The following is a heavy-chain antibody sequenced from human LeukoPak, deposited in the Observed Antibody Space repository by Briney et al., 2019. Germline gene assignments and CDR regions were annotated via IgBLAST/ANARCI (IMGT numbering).Heavy chain of an antibody. CDR3: ARQTTWDTIFGGGYDY. V-gene: IGHV5-51*01. CDR2: IYPGDSDT. CDR1: GYSFTSYW. Sequence: GESLKISCKGSGYSFTSYWIGWVRQMPGKGLEWMGIIYPGDSDTRYSPSFQGQVTISADKSISTAYLQWSSLKASDTAKYYCARQTTWDTIFGGGYDYWGQGTLVTVSS. J-gene: IGHJ4*02. D-gene: IGHD3-3*01.